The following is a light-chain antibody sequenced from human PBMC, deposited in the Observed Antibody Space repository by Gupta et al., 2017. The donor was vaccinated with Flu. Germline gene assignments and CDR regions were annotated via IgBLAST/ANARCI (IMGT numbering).Light chain of an antibody. CDR2: GVS. CDR1: QSVSTN. V-gene: IGKV3-15*01. J-gene: IGKJ4*01. Sequence: EIVMTQSPATLYVSPGERATLPCRASQSVSTNLAWYQQKPGQAPRLLMYGVSIRATGIPTRFSGSGSGTEFTLTISSLQSEDFAVYYCQQYNNWPPLTFGGGTKVEIK. CDR3: QQYNNWPPLT.